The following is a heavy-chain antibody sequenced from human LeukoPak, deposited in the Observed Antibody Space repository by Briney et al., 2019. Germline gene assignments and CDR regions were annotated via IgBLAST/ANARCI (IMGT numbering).Heavy chain of an antibody. D-gene: IGHD4-17*01. Sequence: SETLSLTCTVSGGSISSYYWSWIRQPAGKGLEWIGRIYTSGSTNYNPSLKSRVTISVDTSKNQFSLKLSSVTAADTAVYYCARHGDYGGYYYYYMDVWGKGTTVTVSS. CDR1: GGSISSYY. CDR2: IYTSGST. V-gene: IGHV4-4*07. J-gene: IGHJ6*03. CDR3: ARHGDYGGYYYYYMDV.